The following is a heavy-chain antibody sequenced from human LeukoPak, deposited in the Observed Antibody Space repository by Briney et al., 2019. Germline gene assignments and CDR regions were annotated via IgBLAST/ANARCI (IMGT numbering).Heavy chain of an antibody. CDR2: IYHSGST. V-gene: IGHV4-30-2*01. D-gene: IGHD3-22*01. CDR1: GGSISSGGYS. Sequence: SETLSLTCAVSGGSISSGGYSWSWIRQPPGKGLEWIGYIYHSGSTYYNPSLKSRVTISVDRSKNQFSLKLSSVTAADTAVYYCAREEGSGYSNWFDPWGQGTLVTVSS. J-gene: IGHJ5*02. CDR3: AREEGSGYSNWFDP.